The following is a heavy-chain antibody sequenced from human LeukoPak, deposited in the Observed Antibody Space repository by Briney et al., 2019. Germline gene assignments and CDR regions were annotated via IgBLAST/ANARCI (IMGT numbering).Heavy chain of an antibody. D-gene: IGHD3-16*01. CDR3: ARDKFGGTDY. CDR1: GFTFSTYA. J-gene: IGHJ4*02. Sequence: GGSLRLSCAASGFTFSTYAMSWVRQAPGKGLEWVSVISGSGGNTYYADSVKGRFAISRDNAKNSLYLQMNSLRAEDTAVYYCARDKFGGTDYWGQGTLVTVSS. CDR2: ISGSGGNT. V-gene: IGHV3-23*01.